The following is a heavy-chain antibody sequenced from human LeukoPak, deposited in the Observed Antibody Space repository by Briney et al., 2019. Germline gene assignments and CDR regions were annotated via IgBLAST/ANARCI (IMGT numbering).Heavy chain of an antibody. V-gene: IGHV3-23*01. CDR1: GFTFSSYA. D-gene: IGHD4-17*01. CDR3: AKDPNGDYVGAFDM. J-gene: IGHJ3*02. CDR2: ITGSGGT. Sequence: GGSLRLSCAASGFTFSSYAMGWVRQAPGKGLEWVSSITGSGGTNYADSVKGRFSISRDNSQNTVFLHMNSLRADDTAVYYCAKDPNGDYVGAFDMWGPGTMVTVSS.